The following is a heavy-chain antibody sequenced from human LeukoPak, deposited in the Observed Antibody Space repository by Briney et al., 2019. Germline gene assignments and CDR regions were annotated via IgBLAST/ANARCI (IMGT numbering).Heavy chain of an antibody. D-gene: IGHD6-19*01. CDR2: INHSGST. Sequence: SETLSLTCAVYGGSFSGYYWSWIRQPPGKGLEWIGEINHSGSTNYNPSLKSRVTISVDTSKNQFSLKLSSVTAADTAVYYCARGPWGSGWYLQDYFDYWGQGTLVIVSS. J-gene: IGHJ4*02. V-gene: IGHV4-34*01. CDR3: ARGPWGSGWYLQDYFDY. CDR1: GGSFSGYY.